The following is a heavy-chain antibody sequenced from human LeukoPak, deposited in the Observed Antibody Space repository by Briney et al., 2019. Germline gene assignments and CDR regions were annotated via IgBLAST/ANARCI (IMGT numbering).Heavy chain of an antibody. V-gene: IGHV3-21*01. J-gene: IGHJ4*02. CDR2: VSGSGGNT. Sequence: GGSLRLSCEAFGFTFSSYGMTWVRQAPGKGLEWVSGVSGSGGNTKHADSVKGRFTISRDNAKNSLYLQMNSLRAEDTAVYYCARDRDVYSSSWPDYWGQGTLVTVSS. D-gene: IGHD6-13*01. CDR3: ARDRDVYSSSWPDY. CDR1: GFTFSSYG.